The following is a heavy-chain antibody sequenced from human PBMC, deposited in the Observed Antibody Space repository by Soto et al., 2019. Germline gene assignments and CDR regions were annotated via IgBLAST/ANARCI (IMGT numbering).Heavy chain of an antibody. D-gene: IGHD4-17*01. CDR1: GFTFSSYA. CDR2: ISGSTTDI. Sequence: PGGSLRLSCAASGFTFSSYAMSWVRQAPGKGLEWVTHISGSTTDINYADSVKGRFTISRDNAKNSLYLQMDSLRDEDTAVYYCAAFASADYLGGHYWGQGTLVTVS. V-gene: IGHV3-48*02. J-gene: IGHJ4*02. CDR3: AAFASADYLGGHY.